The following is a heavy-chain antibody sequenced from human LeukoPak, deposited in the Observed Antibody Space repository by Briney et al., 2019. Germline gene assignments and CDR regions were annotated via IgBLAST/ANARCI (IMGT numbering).Heavy chain of an antibody. CDR1: GFTFSSYE. Sequence: SGGSLRLSCAASGFTFSSYEMNWVRRAPGKGLEWVSYISSSGTTTYYVASVKGRFTISRDNAKNSLYLQMNSLRAEDTAVYYCARGYGSGSSHIDYWGQGTLVTVSS. J-gene: IGHJ4*02. CDR2: ISSSGTTT. CDR3: ARGYGSGSSHIDY. V-gene: IGHV3-48*03. D-gene: IGHD3-10*01.